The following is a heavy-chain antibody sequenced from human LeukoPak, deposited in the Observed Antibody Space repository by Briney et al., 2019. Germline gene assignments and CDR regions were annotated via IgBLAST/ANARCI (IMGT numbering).Heavy chain of an antibody. J-gene: IGHJ6*02. CDR3: GRYGAHYYAMDV. D-gene: IGHD4-17*01. CDR2: IYYSGST. V-gene: IGHV4-30-4*01. Sequence: SETLSLTCTVSGGSISSGDYYWRWIRQPPGKGLEWIGYIYYSGSTYYNPSLKSRVTISVDTSKNQFSLKLTSVTAADTAVYYCGRYGAHYYAMDVWGQGTTVTVSS. CDR1: GGSISSGDYY.